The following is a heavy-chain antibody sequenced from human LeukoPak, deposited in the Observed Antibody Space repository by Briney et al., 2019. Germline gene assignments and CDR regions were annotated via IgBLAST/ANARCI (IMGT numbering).Heavy chain of an antibody. CDR1: GYSFTSYW. D-gene: IGHD6-13*01. CDR3: TRRGESSGWYY. Sequence: GESLKISCKGSGYSFTSYWIGWVRQMPGKGLGWMGIIYPGDSDTRYRPSFQGQVTISADKSISTAYLQWSSLKASDTAMYYCTRRGESSGWYYWGQGTLVTVSS. CDR2: IYPGDSDT. V-gene: IGHV5-51*01. J-gene: IGHJ4*02.